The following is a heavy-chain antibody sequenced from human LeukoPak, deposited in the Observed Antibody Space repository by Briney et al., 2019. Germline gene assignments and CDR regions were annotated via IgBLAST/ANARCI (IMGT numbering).Heavy chain of an antibody. V-gene: IGHV4-61*02. CDR2: VYASGST. CDR3: AGLPDEYSSGWYLWGDYYYGMDV. CDR1: GASISSSRYY. Sequence: SSQTLSLTCTVSGASISSSRYYWSWIRQPAGKGLEWIGRVYASGSTNYNPSLKSRVTISIDTSKNQFSLKLTPVIAADTAVYYCAGLPDEYSSGWYLWGDYYYGMDVWGQGTTVTVSS. J-gene: IGHJ6*02. D-gene: IGHD6-19*01.